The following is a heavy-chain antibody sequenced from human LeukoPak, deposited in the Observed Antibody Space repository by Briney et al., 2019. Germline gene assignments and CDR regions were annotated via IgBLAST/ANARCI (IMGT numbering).Heavy chain of an antibody. Sequence: SETLSLTCTVSGGSINIYYWSWIRQTPGKGLEWIGYIYYSGSTNFNPSLKSRVTISVDTSKNQFSLKMSSVTAADTAVHFCARGGPPGYYYDYYMDVWGKGTTVTISS. CDR2: IYYSGST. CDR3: ARGGPPGYYYDYYMDV. V-gene: IGHV4-59*01. CDR1: GGSINIYY. J-gene: IGHJ6*03.